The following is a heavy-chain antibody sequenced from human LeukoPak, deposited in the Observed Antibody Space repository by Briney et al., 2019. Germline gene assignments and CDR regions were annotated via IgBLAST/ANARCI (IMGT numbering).Heavy chain of an antibody. Sequence: GGSLRLSCAASGFTFSSYWMSWVRQAPGKGLEWVSSTSSSSSYIFYADSVKGRFTISRDNAKNSLYLQMDSLRAEDTAVYYCARVRRWNDADAFDIWGKGTMVTVSS. J-gene: IGHJ3*02. CDR1: GFTFSSYW. CDR3: ARVRRWNDADAFDI. D-gene: IGHD1-1*01. CDR2: TSSSSSYI. V-gene: IGHV3-21*01.